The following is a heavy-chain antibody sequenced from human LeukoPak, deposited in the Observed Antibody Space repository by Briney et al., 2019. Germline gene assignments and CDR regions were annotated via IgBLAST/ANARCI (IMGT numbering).Heavy chain of an antibody. D-gene: IGHD5-18*01. J-gene: IGHJ6*03. CDR3: ARTEESGYNYGYFGYYYYMDV. Sequence: PSETLSLTCTVSGGSISSYYWSWIRQPPGKGLEWIGFVHYSGSTHYNPSLKSRVTISVDTSKNQVSLKLTSLTAADTAVYYCARTEESGYNYGYFGYYYYMDVWGKGTTVTVSS. V-gene: IGHV4-59*01. CDR2: VHYSGST. CDR1: GGSISSYY.